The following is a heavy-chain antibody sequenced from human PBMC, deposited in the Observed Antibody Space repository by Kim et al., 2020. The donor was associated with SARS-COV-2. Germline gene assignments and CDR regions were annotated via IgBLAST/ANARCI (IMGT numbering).Heavy chain of an antibody. CDR3: ARLGSSSWFNDF. V-gene: IGHV3-7*03. CDR2: IKQDGSEK. J-gene: IGHJ4*02. CDR1: GFTFIIYW. D-gene: IGHD6-13*01. Sequence: GGSLRLSCAASGFTFIIYWMSWVRQAPGKGLEWVANIKQDGSEKDYVDSVKGRFTISRDNAKNSVYLQMKSLRAEDTAVYYCARLGSSSWFNDFWGQGTLVTVSS.